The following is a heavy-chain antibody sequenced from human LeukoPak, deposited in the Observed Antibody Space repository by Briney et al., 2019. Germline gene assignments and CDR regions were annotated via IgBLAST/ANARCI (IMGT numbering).Heavy chain of an antibody. CDR3: ARLSFNWFDP. Sequence: SETLSLTCTVSGGSISSSSYYWGWIRQPPGKGLEWIGSIYYSGSTNYNPSLKSRVTISVDTSKNQFSLKLSSVTAADTAVYYCARLSFNWFDPWGQGTLVTVSS. D-gene: IGHD3-16*02. CDR2: IYYSGST. CDR1: GGSISSSSYY. V-gene: IGHV4-39*07. J-gene: IGHJ5*02.